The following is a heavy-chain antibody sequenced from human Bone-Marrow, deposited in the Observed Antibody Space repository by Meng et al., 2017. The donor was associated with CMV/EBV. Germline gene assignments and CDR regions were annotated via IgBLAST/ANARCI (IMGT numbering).Heavy chain of an antibody. CDR2: ISWDGGST. V-gene: IGHV3-43*01. D-gene: IGHD6-13*01. J-gene: IGHJ6*02. Sequence: GESLKISCSASGFTFSRYTMHWVRQAPGKGLEWVSLISWDGGSTYYADSVKGRFTISRDNSKNSLYLQMNSLRIEDTALYYCAKDIESTSWYGYYYYGMDVWGQGTTVTVSS. CDR3: AKDIESTSWYGYYYYGMDV. CDR1: GFTFSRYT.